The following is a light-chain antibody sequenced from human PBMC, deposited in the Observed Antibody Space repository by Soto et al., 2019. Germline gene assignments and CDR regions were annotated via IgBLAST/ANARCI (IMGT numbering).Light chain of an antibody. CDR3: SSYTGTSTLV. Sequence: QSVLSQPASVSGSAGQSITISCAGTSSDVGGYNYVSWYQQHPGKAPKLMISEVSNRPSGVSNRFSGSKSGNTASLTISGLQAEDEADYYCSSYTGTSTLVFGGGTKVTVL. CDR2: EVS. CDR1: SSDVGGYNY. J-gene: IGLJ3*02. V-gene: IGLV2-14*01.